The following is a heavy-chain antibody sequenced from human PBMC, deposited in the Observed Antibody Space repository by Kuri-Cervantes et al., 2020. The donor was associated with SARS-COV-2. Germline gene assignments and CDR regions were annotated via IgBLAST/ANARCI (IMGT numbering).Heavy chain of an antibody. Sequence: GSLRLSCAVYGGSFSDYYWTWIRQPPGKGLEWIGEINHSGSTNYNPFLKSRVTISVDTSKNQFSLKLSSVTAADTAVYYCARAAYCGGDCYYYFDYWGHGTLVTVSS. D-gene: IGHD2-21*01. V-gene: IGHV4-34*01. J-gene: IGHJ4*01. CDR1: GGSFSDYY. CDR2: INHSGST. CDR3: ARAAYCGGDCYYYFDY.